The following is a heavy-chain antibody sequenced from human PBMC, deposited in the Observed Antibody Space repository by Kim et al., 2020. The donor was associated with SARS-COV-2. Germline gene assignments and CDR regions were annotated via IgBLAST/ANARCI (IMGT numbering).Heavy chain of an antibody. J-gene: IGHJ5*02. V-gene: IGHV4-34*01. CDR2: INHSGST. CDR1: GGSFSGYY. D-gene: IGHD3-16*01. CDR3: AREPRRLFDWFDP. Sequence: SETLSLTCAVYGGSFSGYYWSWIRQPPGKGLEWIGEINHSGSTNYNPSLKSRVTISVDTSKNQFSLKLSSVTAADTAVYYCAREPRRLFDWFDPWGQGTLVTVSS.